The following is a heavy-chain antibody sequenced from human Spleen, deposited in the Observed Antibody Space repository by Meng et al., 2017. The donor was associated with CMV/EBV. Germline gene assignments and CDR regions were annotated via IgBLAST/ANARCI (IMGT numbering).Heavy chain of an antibody. CDR2: TYYRSEWYN. CDR1: GDSVSSNRAA. CDR3: ARYIPATGTFDY. Sequence: SGDSVSSNRAAWNWIRQSPSRGLEWLGRTYYRSEWYNDYTVSVKSRITINPDTSKNQFSLQLNSVTPEDTAVYFCARYIPATGTFDYWGQGTLVTVSS. V-gene: IGHV6-1*01. D-gene: IGHD6-13*01. J-gene: IGHJ4*02.